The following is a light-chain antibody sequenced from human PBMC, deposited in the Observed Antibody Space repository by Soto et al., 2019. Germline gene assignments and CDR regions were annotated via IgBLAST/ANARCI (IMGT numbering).Light chain of an antibody. J-gene: IGLJ1*01. CDR3: SSYAGSNKSV. CDR1: SSDVGGYNY. V-gene: IGLV2-8*01. Sequence: ALTQPPSASGSPGQSVTISCTGTSSDVGGYNYVSWYQQHPGKAPKLMIYEVSKRPSGVPDRFSGSKSGNTASLTVSGLQPEDVADYYCSSYAGSNKSVFGTGTKVTV. CDR2: EVS.